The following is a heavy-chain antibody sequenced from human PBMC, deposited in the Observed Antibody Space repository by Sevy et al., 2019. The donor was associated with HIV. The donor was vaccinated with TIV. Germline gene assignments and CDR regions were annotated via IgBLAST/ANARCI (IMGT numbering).Heavy chain of an antibody. CDR2: ISSSSYV. CDR3: AKWDADRRWFFDY. D-gene: IGHD1-26*01. CDR1: GFTFSSYN. Sequence: GGSLRLSCVASGFTFSSYNMNWVRQAPGKGLEWVSSISSSSYVYHADSVKGRFTISRDNAKNSLYLQMNSLRAKDTAVYYCAKWDADRRWFFDYWGQGTLVTVSS. J-gene: IGHJ4*02. V-gene: IGHV3-21*06.